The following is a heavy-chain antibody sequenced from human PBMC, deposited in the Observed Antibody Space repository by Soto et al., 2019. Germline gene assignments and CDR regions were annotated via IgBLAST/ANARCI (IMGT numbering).Heavy chain of an antibody. J-gene: IGHJ5*02. CDR2: ISAYNGKT. CDR1: GCTFTSYG. V-gene: IGHV1-18*01. CDR3: ARALKRGSSGYCAPSNSFDP. D-gene: IGHD3-22*01. Sequence: ASVKVSWKASGCTFTSYGLRWVRQAPGQGLEWMGWISAYNGKTKYAKKIQGRVTMTTDTSTSTAYMELRSLRSDDTAVYYCARALKRGSSGYCAPSNSFDPWG.